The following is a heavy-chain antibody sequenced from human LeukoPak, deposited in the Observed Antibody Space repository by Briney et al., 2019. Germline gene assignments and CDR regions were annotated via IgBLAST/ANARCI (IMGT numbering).Heavy chain of an antibody. V-gene: IGHV3-11*04. CDR2: ISSSGSTI. Sequence: GGSLRLSCAASGFTFSDYYMSWIRQAPGKGLEWVSYISSSGSTIFYAGSVKGRFTISRDNAKNSLYLQMNSLRAEDTAVYYCAKDRPDAFDIWGQGTMVTVSS. CDR1: GFTFSDYY. J-gene: IGHJ3*02. CDR3: AKDRPDAFDI.